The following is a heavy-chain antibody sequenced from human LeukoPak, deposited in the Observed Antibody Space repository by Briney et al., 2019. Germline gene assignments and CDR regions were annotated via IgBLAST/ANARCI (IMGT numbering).Heavy chain of an antibody. CDR1: GVSISSYY. CDR3: ARGGVGGYYYMDV. V-gene: IGHV4-59*01. J-gene: IGHJ6*03. Sequence: PSETLSLTCTVSGVSISSYYWSWIRQPPGKGLEWIGYIYHSGSTNYNPSLKSRVTISVHTSKNQFSLKLSSVTAADTAVYYCARGGVGGYYYMDVWGKGTTVTVSS. D-gene: IGHD3-3*01. CDR2: IYHSGST.